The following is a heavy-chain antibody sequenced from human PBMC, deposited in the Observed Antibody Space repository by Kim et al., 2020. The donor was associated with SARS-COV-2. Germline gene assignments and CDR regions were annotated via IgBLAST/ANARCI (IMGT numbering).Heavy chain of an antibody. D-gene: IGHD3-22*01. CDR3: AKGLLVVRLNDY. Sequence: TYFADSVKGQFTISRDNANNTLYLQMNSLRVEDTAVYYCAKGLLVVRLNDYWGQGTLVTVSS. V-gene: IGHV3-23*01. J-gene: IGHJ4*02. CDR2: T.